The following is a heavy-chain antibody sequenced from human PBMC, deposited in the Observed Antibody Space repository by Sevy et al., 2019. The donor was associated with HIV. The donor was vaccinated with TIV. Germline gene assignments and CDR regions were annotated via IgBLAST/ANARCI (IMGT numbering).Heavy chain of an antibody. CDR1: GYTFRSYG. D-gene: IGHD2-2*01. Sequence: ASVKVSCRASGYTFRSYGISWVRQAPGQGLEWMGWISPYTGDTDFAQKVQGRVSMTSDTSTSTADMGLRSLRSDDTAVYYCARDKPQGVVVLPGAMWGGVDYWGQGTLVTVSS. J-gene: IGHJ4*02. V-gene: IGHV1-18*01. CDR2: ISPYTGDT. CDR3: ARDKPQGVVVLPGAMWGGVDY.